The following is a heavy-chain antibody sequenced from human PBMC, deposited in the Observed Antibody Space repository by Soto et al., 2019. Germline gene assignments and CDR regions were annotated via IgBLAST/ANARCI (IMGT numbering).Heavy chain of an antibody. CDR1: GGTFSSYA. V-gene: IGHV1-69*13. CDR3: ASLEWLFAQKYNWFDP. CDR2: IIPIFGTA. J-gene: IGHJ5*02. Sequence: ASVKVSCKASGGTFSSYAISWVRQAPGQGLEWMGGIIPIFGTANYAQKFQGRVTITADESTSTAYMELSSLRSEDTAVYYCASLEWLFAQKYNWFDPWGQGTLVTVSS. D-gene: IGHD3-3*01.